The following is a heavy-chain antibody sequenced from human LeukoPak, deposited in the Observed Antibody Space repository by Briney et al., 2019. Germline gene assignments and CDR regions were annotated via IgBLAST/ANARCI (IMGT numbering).Heavy chain of an antibody. Sequence: PSETLSLTCTVSGYSISSGYYWGWIRQPPGKGLEWIGSIYHSGSTYYNPSLKSRVTISVDTSKNQFSLKLSSVTAADTAVYYCARRGMVRGVMDRYYYYMDVWGKGTTVTISS. D-gene: IGHD3-10*01. CDR3: ARRGMVRGVMDRYYYYMDV. J-gene: IGHJ6*03. CDR2: IYHSGST. CDR1: GYSISSGYY. V-gene: IGHV4-38-2*02.